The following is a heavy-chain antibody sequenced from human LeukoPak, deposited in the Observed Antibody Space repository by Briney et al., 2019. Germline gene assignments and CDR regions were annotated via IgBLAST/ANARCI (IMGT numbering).Heavy chain of an antibody. CDR2: ISGSGGRT. V-gene: IGHV3-23*01. D-gene: IGHD6-13*01. CDR3: AKRYSSSWYYFDY. Sequence: GGSLRLSCAASGFTFSSYAMSWVRQAPGKGLEWVSAISGSGGRTYYADSVKGRFTISRDNSKSTLYLQMNSLRAEDTAVYYCAKRYSSSWYYFDYWGQGTLVTVSS. J-gene: IGHJ4*02. CDR1: GFTFSSYA.